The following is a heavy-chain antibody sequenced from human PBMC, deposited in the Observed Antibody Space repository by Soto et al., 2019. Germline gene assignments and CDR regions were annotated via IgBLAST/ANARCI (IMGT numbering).Heavy chain of an antibody. V-gene: IGHV3-23*01. J-gene: IGHJ4*02. CDR1: GFTFSNYA. CDR3: ARRSSGWYFDY. CDR2: ISGSGGST. Sequence: EVQLLESGGGLVQPGGSLRLSCAAPGFTFSNYAMNWVRQAPGKGLEWVSVISGSGGSTYYADSVKGRFTISRDNSKNTLYRPVNSLRGEDTAVYYCARRSSGWYFDYWGQGTLVTVSS. D-gene: IGHD6-19*01.